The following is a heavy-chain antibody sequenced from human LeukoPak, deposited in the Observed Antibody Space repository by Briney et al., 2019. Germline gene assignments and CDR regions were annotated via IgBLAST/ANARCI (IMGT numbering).Heavy chain of an antibody. D-gene: IGHD1-26*01. V-gene: IGHV4-34*01. Sequence: SETLSLTCAVYGGSFSGYYWSWIRQPPGKGLEWIGSIYYSGSTYYNPSLKSRVTISVDTSKNQFSLKLSSVTAADTAVYYCARRGGSYSLSLDYWGQGTLVTVSS. CDR3: ARRGGSYSLSLDY. J-gene: IGHJ4*02. CDR2: IYYSGST. CDR1: GGSFSGYY.